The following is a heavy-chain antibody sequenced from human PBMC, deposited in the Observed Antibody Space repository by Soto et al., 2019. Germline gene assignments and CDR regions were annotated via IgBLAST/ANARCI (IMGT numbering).Heavy chain of an antibody. CDR3: ARDNRELVDAFDI. J-gene: IGHJ3*02. CDR1: GFTVSSNY. Sequence: GGSLRLSCAASGFTVSSNYMSWVRQAPGKGLEWVSVIYSGGSTYYADSVKGRFTISRDNSKNTLYLQMNSLRAEDTAVYYCARDNRELVDAFDIWGQGTMVTVSS. CDR2: IYSGGST. D-gene: IGHD1-7*01. V-gene: IGHV3-53*01.